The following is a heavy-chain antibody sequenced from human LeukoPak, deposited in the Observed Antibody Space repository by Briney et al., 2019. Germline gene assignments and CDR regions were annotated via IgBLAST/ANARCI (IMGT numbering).Heavy chain of an antibody. CDR3: TRELWPADY. D-gene: IGHD3-16*01. V-gene: IGHV3-7*01. CDR2: IDQDGSAK. J-gene: IGHJ4*02. CDR1: GFTFTSYY. Sequence: QPGGSLRLSCEASGFTFTSYYMGWVRQAPGKGLEWVADIDQDGSAKYYVDSVKGRFTISRENVKNSVYLQMNNLRVEDTAVYYCTRELWPADYWGQGILVTVSS.